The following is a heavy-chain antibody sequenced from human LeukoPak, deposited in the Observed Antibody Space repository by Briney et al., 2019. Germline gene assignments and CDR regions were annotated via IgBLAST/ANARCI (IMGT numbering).Heavy chain of an antibody. CDR2: FDPEDGET. V-gene: IGHV1-24*01. J-gene: IGHJ6*03. D-gene: IGHD6-19*01. CDR1: GGTFSSYA. CDR3: ATLPGIAVAGVRPGDYYYYMDV. Sequence: ASVKVSCKASGGTFSSYAISWVRQAPGKGLEWMGGFDPEDGETIYAQKFQGRVTMTEDTSTDTAYMELSSLRSEDTAVYYCATLPGIAVAGVRPGDYYYYMDVWGKGTTVTVSS.